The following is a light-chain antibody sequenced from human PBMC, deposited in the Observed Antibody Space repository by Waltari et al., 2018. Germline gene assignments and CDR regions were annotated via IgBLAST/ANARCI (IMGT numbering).Light chain of an antibody. Sequence: QLVLTQSPSASASLGASVKLTCTLNSGHSSNVVAWLQQQPEKGPRYLMKVNSDGCHSKGDEIPDRFSGSRSGAARYLTISSVQSEDEADYYCQTGGHGTWVFGGGTKLTVL. CDR3: QTGGHGTWV. CDR2: VNSDGCH. J-gene: IGLJ3*02. V-gene: IGLV4-69*01. CDR1: SGHSSNV.